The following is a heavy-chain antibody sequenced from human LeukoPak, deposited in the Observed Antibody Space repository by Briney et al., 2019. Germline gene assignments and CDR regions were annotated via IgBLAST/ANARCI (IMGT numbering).Heavy chain of an antibody. CDR3: ARGYCSGGSCYSGYYGMDV. D-gene: IGHD2-15*01. CDR2: IGTAGDT. Sequence: GSLRLSCAASGFTFSSYDMHWVRQATGKGLEWVSAIGTAGDTYYPGSVKGRFTISRENAKNSLYLQMNSLRAGDTAVYYCARGYCSGGSCYSGYYGMDVWGQGTTVTVSS. CDR1: GFTFSSYD. J-gene: IGHJ6*02. V-gene: IGHV3-13*01.